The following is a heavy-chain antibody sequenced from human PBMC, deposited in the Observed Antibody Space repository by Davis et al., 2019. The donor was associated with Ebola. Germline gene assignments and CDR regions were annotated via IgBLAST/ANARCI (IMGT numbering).Heavy chain of an antibody. Sequence: PSETLSLTCTVSGGSISSYYWSWIRQPPGKGLEWIGYIYYSGSTNYNPSLKSRVTISVDTSKNQFSLKLSSVTAADTAVYYCARHLAAGYSYFDYWGQGTLVTVSS. V-gene: IGHV4-59*08. CDR1: GGSISSYY. CDR3: ARHLAAGYSYFDY. CDR2: IYYSGST. J-gene: IGHJ4*02. D-gene: IGHD5-24*01.